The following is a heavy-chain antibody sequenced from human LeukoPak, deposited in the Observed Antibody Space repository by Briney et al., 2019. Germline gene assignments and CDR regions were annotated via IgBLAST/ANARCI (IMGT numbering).Heavy chain of an antibody. Sequence: PGGSLRLSCAASGFTFSSYGMRWVRQAPGKGLEWVSAISSTGGTAYYADSVKGRFTISRDNSKNTLYLQMNSLRAEDTAVYYCAKRIQSAMATGYWGQGTLVTVSS. J-gene: IGHJ4*02. CDR2: ISSTGGTA. CDR3: AKRIQSAMATGY. V-gene: IGHV3-23*01. D-gene: IGHD5-18*01. CDR1: GFTFSSYG.